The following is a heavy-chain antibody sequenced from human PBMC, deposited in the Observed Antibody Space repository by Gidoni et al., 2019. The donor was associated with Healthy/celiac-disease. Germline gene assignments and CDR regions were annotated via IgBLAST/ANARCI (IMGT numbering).Heavy chain of an antibody. Sequence: QVQLLQSGAEVKKPGAPVKVSCKASGYTFTSYYMHWVRQAPGQGLEWMGIINPRGGSTSYAQKLQGRVTMSRDTSTSTVYMELSSLRSEDTAVYYCAGASPNTMIEQESAFDIWGQGTMVTVSS. CDR3: AGASPNTMIEQESAFDI. CDR1: GYTFTSYY. V-gene: IGHV1-46*04. J-gene: IGHJ3*02. D-gene: IGHD3-22*01. CDR2: INPRGGST.